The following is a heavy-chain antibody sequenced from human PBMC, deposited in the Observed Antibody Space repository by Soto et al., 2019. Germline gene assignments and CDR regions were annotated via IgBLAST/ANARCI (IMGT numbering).Heavy chain of an antibody. CDR3: ATDSSGYYYFDY. D-gene: IGHD3-22*01. CDR2: MYYSGST. CDR1: AGSISRSSYY. Sequence: SETLFLTCTVSAGSISRSSYYWGWVRQPTRKELEWIGSMYYSGSTYYNPPLKSRVTISVDTSKSQFSLTLSSVTAADTAVYYCATDSSGYYYFDYWGQGTLVTFS. J-gene: IGHJ4*02. V-gene: IGHV4-39*01.